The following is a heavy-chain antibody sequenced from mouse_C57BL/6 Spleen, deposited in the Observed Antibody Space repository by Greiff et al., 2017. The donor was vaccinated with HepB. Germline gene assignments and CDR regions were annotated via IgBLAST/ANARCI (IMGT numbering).Heavy chain of an antibody. V-gene: IGHV1-5*01. J-gene: IGHJ2*01. CDR3: TSSRPSTVVFDD. Sequence: DVQLQESGTVLARPGASVKMSCKTSGYTFTSYWMHWVKQRPGQGLEWIGAIYPGNSDTSYNQKFKVKAKLTAVTSASTAYMELSSLTNEDSAVYYGTSSRPSTVVFDDWGKGTTLTVSS. CDR1: GYTFTSYW. CDR2: IYPGNSDT. D-gene: IGHD1-1*01.